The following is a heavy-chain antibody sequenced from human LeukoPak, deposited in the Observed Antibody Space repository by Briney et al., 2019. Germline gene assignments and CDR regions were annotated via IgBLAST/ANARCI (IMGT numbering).Heavy chain of an antibody. J-gene: IGHJ4*02. CDR2: IYYSGST. D-gene: IGHD6-13*01. V-gene: IGHV4-59*01. CDR1: GGTFSSYA. CDR3: ARGRSSLAY. Sequence: SETLSLTCTASGGTFSSYAWSWVRQPPGKGLEWVGFIYYSGSTSYNPSLKSRVTISVDNSKNQFSLKLSSVTAADTAVYYCARGRSSLAYWGQGTLVTVSS.